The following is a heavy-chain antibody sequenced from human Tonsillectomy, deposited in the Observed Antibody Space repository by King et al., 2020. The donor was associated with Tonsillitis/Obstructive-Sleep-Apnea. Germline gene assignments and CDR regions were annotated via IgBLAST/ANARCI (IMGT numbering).Heavy chain of an antibody. V-gene: IGHV4-59*01. CDR3: ARSPPYYDYIWRPLNGAFDI. J-gene: IGHJ3*02. CDR1: GGSISIYD. D-gene: IGHD3-16*01. Sequence: VQLQESGPGLVKPSETLSLTCTVSGGSISIYDWSWIRQPPGKGLDWIGYIYYSGRPNNNPSLNSRVTISVDTSKNQFSLKLSSVTAADTAVYYCARSPPYYDYIWRPLNGAFDIWGQGTMVTVSS. CDR2: IYYSGRP.